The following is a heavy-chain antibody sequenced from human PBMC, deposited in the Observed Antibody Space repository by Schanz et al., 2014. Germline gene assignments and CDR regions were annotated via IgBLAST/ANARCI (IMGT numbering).Heavy chain of an antibody. CDR1: GFTFNNYG. Sequence: QVQLLESGGGVVQPGGSLRLSCAASGFTFNNYGMHWVRQAPGKGLEWVALIYYDGSDKYYADFVEGRFTISRDNSKNTLYVQMNSLRAEDTAVYYCAKSMYSTSWAFDFWGQGAQVTVSS. CDR2: IYYDGSDK. D-gene: IGHD2-2*01. J-gene: IGHJ4*02. CDR3: AKSMYSTSWAFDF. V-gene: IGHV3-33*06.